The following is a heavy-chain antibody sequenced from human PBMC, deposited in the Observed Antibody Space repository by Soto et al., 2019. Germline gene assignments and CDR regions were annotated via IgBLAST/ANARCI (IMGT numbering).Heavy chain of an antibody. D-gene: IGHD2-15*01. Sequence: QVQLVQSGAEVKKPGASVKVSCKASGYTFTSYGISWVRQAPGQGLEWMGWISAYNGNTNYAQQLQGRLPMTTDTSTRKAYMELRSLRSDDMAVYYCAGGPSDCSGGSCYSRYWGQGSLVTVSS. CDR3: AGGPSDCSGGSCYSRY. CDR2: ISAYNGNT. V-gene: IGHV1-18*03. CDR1: GYTFTSYG. J-gene: IGHJ4*02.